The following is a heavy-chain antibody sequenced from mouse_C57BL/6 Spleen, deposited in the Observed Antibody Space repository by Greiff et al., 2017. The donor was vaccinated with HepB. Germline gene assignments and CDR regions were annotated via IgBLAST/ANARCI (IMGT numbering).Heavy chain of an antibody. CDR1: GFNIKDYY. V-gene: IGHV14-1*01. CDR3: TTISSYVAWFAY. D-gene: IGHD1-1*01. CDR2: IDPEDGDT. Sequence: VQLKESGAELVRPGASVKLSCTASGFNIKDYYMHWVKQRPEQGLEWIGRIDPEDGDTEYAPKFQGKATMTAETSSNTAYLQLSSLTSEDTAVYYCTTISSYVAWFAYWGQGTLVTVSA. J-gene: IGHJ3*01.